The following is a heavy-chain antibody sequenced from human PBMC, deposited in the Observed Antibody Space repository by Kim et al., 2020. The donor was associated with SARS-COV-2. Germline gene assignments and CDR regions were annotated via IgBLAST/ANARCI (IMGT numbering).Heavy chain of an antibody. CDR3: VRGTVLWRGVDY. Sequence: YGDAVTGRFTISRDNDKNTLYLPMDRLRAEDTSVYYCVRGTVLWRGVDYWGQGTRVTVSP. D-gene: IGHD2-8*02. J-gene: IGHJ4*02. V-gene: IGHV3-74*01.